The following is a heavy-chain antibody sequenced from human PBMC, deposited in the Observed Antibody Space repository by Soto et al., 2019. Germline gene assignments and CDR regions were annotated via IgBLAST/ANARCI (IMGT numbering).Heavy chain of an antibody. CDR1: GYHFTSYY. V-gene: IGHV1-46*03. CDR2: INPSGGST. D-gene: IGHD3-22*01. J-gene: IGHJ3*02. Sequence: ASVKVSCKASGYHFTSYYMHWVRQAPGQGLEWMGIINPSGGSTSYAQKFQGRVTMTRDTSTSTVYMELSSLRSEDTAVYYCARGYYDSSGYFDAFDIWGQGTMVTVSS. CDR3: ARGYYDSSGYFDAFDI.